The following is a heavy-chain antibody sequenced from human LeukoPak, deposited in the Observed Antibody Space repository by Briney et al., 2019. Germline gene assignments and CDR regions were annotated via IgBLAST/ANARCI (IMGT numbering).Heavy chain of an antibody. CDR1: GGSFSGYY. V-gene: IGHV4-34*01. CDR2: INHSGST. D-gene: IGHD3-10*01. Sequence: SETLSLTCAVYGGSFSGYYWSWIRQPPGKGLEWIGEINHSGSTNYNPSLKSRVTISVDTSKNQFSLKLSSVTAADTALYYFSRGRLGVNHYWGQGTLVTVSS. CDR3: SRGRLGVNHY. J-gene: IGHJ4*02.